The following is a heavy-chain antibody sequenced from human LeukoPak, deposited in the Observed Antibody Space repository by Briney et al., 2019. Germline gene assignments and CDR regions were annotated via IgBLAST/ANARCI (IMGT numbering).Heavy chain of an antibody. CDR1: GGSFSGYY. J-gene: IGHJ3*01. CDR3: ASRPRLLPPPSV. D-gene: IGHD4-17*01. CDR2: INHSGST. Sequence: SETLSLTCAVYGGSFSGYYWSWIRQPPGKGLEWIGEINHSGSTNYNPSLTSRVTISVDTSKTQFSLKLSSVTAADTAVYYCASRPRLLPPPSVWGQGTMVTVSS. V-gene: IGHV4-34*01.